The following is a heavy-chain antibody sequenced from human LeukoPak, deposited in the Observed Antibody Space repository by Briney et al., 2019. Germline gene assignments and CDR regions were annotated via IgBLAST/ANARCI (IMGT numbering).Heavy chain of an antibody. CDR1: GGTFSSYA. D-gene: IGHD2-15*01. J-gene: IGHJ5*02. CDR3: ARGGNPLYCSGGSCYGGVYNWFDP. Sequence: GASVKVSCKASGGTFSSYAISWVRQAPGQGLEWMGRIIPILGIANYAQKFQGRVTITADKSTGTAYMELSSLRSEDTAVYYCARGGNPLYCSGGSCYGGVYNWFDPWGQGTLVTVSS. CDR2: IIPILGIA. V-gene: IGHV1-69*04.